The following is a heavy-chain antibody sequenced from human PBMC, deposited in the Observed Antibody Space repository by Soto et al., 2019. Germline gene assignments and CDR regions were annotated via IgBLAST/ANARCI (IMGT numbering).Heavy chain of an antibody. D-gene: IGHD5-12*01. J-gene: IGHJ5*02. CDR3: ASRDGYNFSWFDP. CDR2: INHSGST. Sequence: SETLSLTCAVYGGSFSGYYWSWIRQPPGKGLEWIGEINHSGSTNYNPSLKSRVTISVDTSKNQFSLKLSSVTAADTAVYYCASRDGYNFSWFDPWGQGTLVTVSS. V-gene: IGHV4-34*01. CDR1: GGSFSGYY.